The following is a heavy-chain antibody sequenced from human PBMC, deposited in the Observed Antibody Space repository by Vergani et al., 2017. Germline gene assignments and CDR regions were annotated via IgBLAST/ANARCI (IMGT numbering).Heavy chain of an antibody. CDR3: AKDRVGYYGMDV. J-gene: IGHJ6*02. D-gene: IGHD1-26*01. V-gene: IGHV3-23*01. CDR1: GFTFSSYA. Sequence: EVQLLESGGGLVQPGGSLRLSCAASGFTFSSYAMSWVRQAPGKGLEWVSAISGSGGNTYYADSVKGRFTISRDNSKNTLYLQLNSLRAEDTAVYYCAKDRVGYYGMDVWGQGTTVTVSS. CDR2: ISGSGGNT.